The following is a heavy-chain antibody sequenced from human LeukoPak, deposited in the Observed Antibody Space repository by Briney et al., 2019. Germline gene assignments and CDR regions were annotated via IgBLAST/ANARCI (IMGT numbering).Heavy chain of an antibody. Sequence: GWSLRLSCAASGFTFNLFWMNWVRQSPGKGLEWVAKISQDGNGKLYLDSVEGRFAISRDNVENSVFLQMDSLRAEDTAVYYCARDLPMVGRGAFDVWGQGTVVTVSS. J-gene: IGHJ3*01. D-gene: IGHD4/OR15-4a*01. CDR2: ISQDGNGK. V-gene: IGHV3-7*03. CDR3: ARDLPMVGRGAFDV. CDR1: GFTFNLFW.